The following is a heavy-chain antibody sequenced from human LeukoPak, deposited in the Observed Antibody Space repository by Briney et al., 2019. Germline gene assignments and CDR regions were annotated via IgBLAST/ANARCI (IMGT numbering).Heavy chain of an antibody. V-gene: IGHV1-2*06. CDR3: ARVMKATVRTSNFDY. D-gene: IGHD4-17*01. CDR1: GYTFTDYY. Sequence: GAAVKVSCKASGYTFTDYYMYWVRQAAGQGLEWMGRINPNSGYTFYAQKFQGRVTMIRETSISTAYMELSRLRSDDTAVYYCARVMKATVRTSNFDYWGQGTLVTVSS. CDR2: INPNSGYT. J-gene: IGHJ4*02.